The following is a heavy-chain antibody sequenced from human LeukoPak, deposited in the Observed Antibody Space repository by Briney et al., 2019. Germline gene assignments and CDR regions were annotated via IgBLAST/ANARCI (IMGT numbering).Heavy chain of an antibody. CDR2: IYYSGST. CDR1: GGSISSSSYY. Sequence: PSETLSLTCTVSGGSISSSSYYWGWIRQPPGKGLEWIGSIYYSGSTYYNPSLKSRVTISVDTSKNQFSLKLSSVTAADTAVYYCASSSYGMSSFDYWGQGTLVTVSS. J-gene: IGHJ4*02. V-gene: IGHV4-39*07. CDR3: ASSSYGMSSFDY. D-gene: IGHD5-18*01.